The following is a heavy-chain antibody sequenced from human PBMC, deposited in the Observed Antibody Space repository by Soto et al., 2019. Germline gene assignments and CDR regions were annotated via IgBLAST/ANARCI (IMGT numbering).Heavy chain of an antibody. Sequence: ASVKVSCKASGYTFTSYYMHWVRQAPGQGLEWMGIINPSGGSTSYAQKFQGRVTMTRDTSISTAYMELSRLRSDDTAVYYCARVPSGGYCSGGSCSPRYWFDPWGQGTLVTVSS. V-gene: IGHV1-46*01. D-gene: IGHD2-15*01. CDR3: ARVPSGGYCSGGSCSPRYWFDP. CDR1: GYTFTSYY. J-gene: IGHJ5*02. CDR2: INPSGGST.